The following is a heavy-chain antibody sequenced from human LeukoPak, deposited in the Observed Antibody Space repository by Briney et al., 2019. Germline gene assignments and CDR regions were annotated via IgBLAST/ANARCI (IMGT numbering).Heavy chain of an antibody. J-gene: IGHJ4*02. CDR1: GFTISDYY. CDR3: ARSHCSGGSCPLDY. D-gene: IGHD2-15*01. Sequence: GGSLRLSCAASGFTISDYYMSWIRQAPGKGLEWVSYISSSSSYTNYADSVKGRFTISRDNAKNSLYLQMNSLRAEDTAVYYCARSHCSGGSCPLDYWGQGTLVTVSS. CDR2: ISSSSSYT. V-gene: IGHV3-11*06.